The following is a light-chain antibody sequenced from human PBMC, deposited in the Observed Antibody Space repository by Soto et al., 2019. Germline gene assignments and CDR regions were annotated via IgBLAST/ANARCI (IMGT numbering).Light chain of an antibody. J-gene: IGKJ4*01. CDR1: QSVSGNY. CDR3: HQYGSSPLPGGSPLP. Sequence: ENVLTQSPGTLSLSPGERATLSCRASQSVSGNYLAWYQHKPGQAPRLLIYGASSRATGIADRFSGSGSGTDFTLTISRLEPEDYAVYYCHQYGSSPLPGGSPLPFGGGTKVEIK. V-gene: IGKV3-20*01. CDR2: GAS.